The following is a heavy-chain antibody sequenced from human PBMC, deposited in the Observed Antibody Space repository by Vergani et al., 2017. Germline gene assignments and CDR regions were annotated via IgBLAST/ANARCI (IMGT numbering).Heavy chain of an antibody. J-gene: IGHJ6*02. CDR2: IIPILGIA. V-gene: IGHV1-69*02. D-gene: IGHD3-22*01. CDR3: ARSDYYYDSSGYFSGYYYGMDV. Sequence: QVQLVQSGAEVKKPGSSVKVSCKASGGTFSSYTISWVRQAPGQGLEWMGRIIPILGIANYAQKFQGRVTITADKSTSTAYMELSSLRSEDTAVYYCARSDYYYDSSGYFSGYYYGMDVWGQGTTVTVSS. CDR1: GGTFSSYT.